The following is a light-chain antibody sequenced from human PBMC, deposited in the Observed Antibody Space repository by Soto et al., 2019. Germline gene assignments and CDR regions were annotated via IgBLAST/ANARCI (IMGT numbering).Light chain of an antibody. CDR2: TAS. J-gene: IGKJ5*01. CDR3: QQRHSYPIT. CDR1: QDISRY. Sequence: DIQLTQSPSFLSASVGDRVTITCRASQDISRYLAWYHQKPGKAPKLLIHTASTLQSGVPSRFSGSGSGTEFTLTISSLQPEDFATYYCQQRHSYPITFGQGTRLETK. V-gene: IGKV1-9*01.